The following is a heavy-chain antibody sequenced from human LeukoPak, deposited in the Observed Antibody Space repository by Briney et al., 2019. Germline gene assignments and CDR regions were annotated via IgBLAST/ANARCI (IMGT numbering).Heavy chain of an antibody. Sequence: ASVKVSCKASGYTFIDYYIHWVRQAPGEGLEWMGWINPNSGGTNYAQKFQGRVTMTRDTSISTAYMELSRLTSDDTAVYYCARDNGEGFDPWGQGTLVTVSS. CDR1: GYTFIDYY. CDR3: ARDNGEGFDP. CDR2: INPNSGGT. V-gene: IGHV1-2*02. D-gene: IGHD4-17*01. J-gene: IGHJ5*02.